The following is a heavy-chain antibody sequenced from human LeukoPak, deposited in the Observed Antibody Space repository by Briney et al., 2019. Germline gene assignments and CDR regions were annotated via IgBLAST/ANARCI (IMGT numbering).Heavy chain of an antibody. CDR1: GGTFSSYA. CDR2: IIPIFGTA. CDR3: ASSAPNYYDSSGNFDY. D-gene: IGHD3-22*01. Sequence: SVKVSCKASGGTFSSYAISWVRQAPGQGLEWMGRIIPIFGTANYAQKLQGRVTMTTDTSTSTAYMELRSLRSDDTAVYYCASSAPNYYDSSGNFDYWGQGALVTVSS. J-gene: IGHJ4*02. V-gene: IGHV1-69*05.